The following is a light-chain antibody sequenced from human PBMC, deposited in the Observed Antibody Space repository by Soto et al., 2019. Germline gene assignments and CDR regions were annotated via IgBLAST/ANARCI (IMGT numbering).Light chain of an antibody. V-gene: IGLV3-21*02. CDR1: NIGSDS. J-gene: IGLJ1*01. CDR3: QVWDGSSAHYV. Sequence: SYELTQPPSVSVAPGQTARITCGGDNIGSDSVPWHQQKQGPAPLLAVYEDSERPSRIPARFSGFSYGNTATLTISRVEAGDEADYYCQVWDGSSAHYVFGTGTKVTV. CDR2: EDS.